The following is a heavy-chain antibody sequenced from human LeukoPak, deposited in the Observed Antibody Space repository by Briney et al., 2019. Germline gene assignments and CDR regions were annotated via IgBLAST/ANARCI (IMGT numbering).Heavy chain of an antibody. J-gene: IGHJ4*02. CDR1: GYTFTSYD. CDR2: MNPSSGNT. CDR3: AREEILARIRSFDY. V-gene: IGHV1-8*01. D-gene: IGHD3-3*02. Sequence: ASVKVSCKASGYTFTSYDINWVRQATGQGLEWMGWMNPSSGNTGYAQKFQGRVAMTRDTSTSTVYMELSSLRSEDTAVYYCAREEILARIRSFDYWGQGTLVTVSS.